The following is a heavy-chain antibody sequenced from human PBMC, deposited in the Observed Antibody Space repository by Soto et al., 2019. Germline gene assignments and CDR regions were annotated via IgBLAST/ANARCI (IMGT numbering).Heavy chain of an antibody. Sequence: RRLSCLASGFTFSDYAMTWVRHVPGRGLEWVSSLNGAGGSTYYADSVRGRFTISRDNSQNTLFLQMNRLTVDDTAIYYCAAPRDEYGSGISWFTYGMDVWGQGTTVTVSS. V-gene: IGHV3-23*01. D-gene: IGHD3-10*01. CDR2: LNGAGGST. J-gene: IGHJ6*02. CDR1: GFTFSDYA. CDR3: AAPRDEYGSGISWFTYGMDV.